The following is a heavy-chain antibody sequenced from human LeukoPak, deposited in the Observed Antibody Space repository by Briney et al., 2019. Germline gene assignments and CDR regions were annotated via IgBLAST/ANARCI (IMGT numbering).Heavy chain of an antibody. Sequence: ASVKVSCKASGGTFSSYAISWVRQAPGRGLEWMGRIIPILGIANYAQKFQGRVTITADKSTSTAYMELSSLRSEDTAVYYCARDRYFTSGDAFDIWGQGTMVTVSS. D-gene: IGHD3-9*01. J-gene: IGHJ3*02. CDR2: IIPILGIA. CDR3: ARDRYFTSGDAFDI. CDR1: GGTFSSYA. V-gene: IGHV1-69*04.